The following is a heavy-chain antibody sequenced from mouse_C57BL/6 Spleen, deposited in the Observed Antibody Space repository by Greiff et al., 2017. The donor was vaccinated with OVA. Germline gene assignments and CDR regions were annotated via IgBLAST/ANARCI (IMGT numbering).Heavy chain of an antibody. CDR1: GYTFTSSG. D-gene: IGHD1-1*01. V-gene: IGHV1-81*01. J-gene: IGHJ1*03. CDR3: AREDYGSSYRYFEV. Sequence: VQRVESGAELARPGASVKLSCKASGYTFTSSGISWVKQRTGQGLEWIGELYPRSGNTYYNEKFKGKATLTADKSSSTAYMELRRLTSEDSAVYFCAREDYGSSYRYFEVWGTGTTVTVSS. CDR2: LYPRSGNT.